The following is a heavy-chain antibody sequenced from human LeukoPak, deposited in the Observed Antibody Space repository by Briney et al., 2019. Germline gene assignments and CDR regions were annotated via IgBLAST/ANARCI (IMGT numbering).Heavy chain of an antibody. V-gene: IGHV3-11*01. CDR1: GFTCSDSF. Sequence: GGSLRLSCAASGFTCSDSFMNWIRQAPGKGLEWLSYISHSGSNLDYAESVRGRFTISRDNANHSLYLQINSLRAEDTAVYYCARGDSSGVPDYWGQGTLVTVSS. CDR3: ARGDSSGVPDY. J-gene: IGHJ4*02. CDR2: ISHSGSNL. D-gene: IGHD3-22*01.